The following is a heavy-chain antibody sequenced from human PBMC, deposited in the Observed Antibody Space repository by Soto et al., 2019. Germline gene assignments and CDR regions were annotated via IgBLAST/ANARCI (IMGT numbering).Heavy chain of an antibody. CDR1: GGSITSGGYS. J-gene: IGHJ3*02. CDR2: IYHSGST. Sequence: SETLSLTCTVSGGSITSGGYSWSWIRQPPGKGLEWIGYIYHSGSTYYNPSLKSRVTISLDRSKNQFSLKLSSVTAADTAVYYCARDQCISSRCYFDIWGQGTMVTVSS. CDR3: ARDQCISSRCYFDI. V-gene: IGHV4-30-2*01. D-gene: IGHD2-2*01.